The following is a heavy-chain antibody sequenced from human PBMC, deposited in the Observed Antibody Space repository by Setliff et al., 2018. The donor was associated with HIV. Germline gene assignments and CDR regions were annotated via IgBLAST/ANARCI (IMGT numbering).Heavy chain of an antibody. Sequence: KPSETLSLTCSVSGDSISSSPNCWGWIRQPPGKGLEWIGSIFYSGDTYYNPSLKSRLTISLDTSKNQFSLRLNSVTSADTAVYYCARVSKTYWYSIPRDYYHHMDVWGKGTTVTVSS. D-gene: IGHD2-8*02. CDR1: GDSISSSPNC. V-gene: IGHV4-39*02. J-gene: IGHJ6*03. CDR2: IFYSGDT. CDR3: ARVSKTYWYSIPRDYYHHMDV.